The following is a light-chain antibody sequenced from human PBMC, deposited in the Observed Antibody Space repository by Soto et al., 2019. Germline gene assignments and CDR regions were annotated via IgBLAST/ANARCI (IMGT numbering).Light chain of an antibody. J-gene: IGLJ2*01. CDR1: SSNIGAGYD. Sequence: QSDLTQPPSVSGAPGQRVTISCTGSSSNIGAGYDVHWYQQFPGTAPKLLIYGNSNRPSGVRARFSGSKSGSSASLAITGLQAEDEADYYCQFYDSSLTGPKVLFGGGTKLPS. CDR3: QFYDSSLTGPKVL. CDR2: GNS. V-gene: IGLV1-40*01.